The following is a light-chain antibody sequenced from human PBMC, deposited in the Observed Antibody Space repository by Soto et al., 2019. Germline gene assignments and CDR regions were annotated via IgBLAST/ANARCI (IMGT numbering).Light chain of an antibody. V-gene: IGKV1-39*01. J-gene: IGKJ1*01. CDR2: AAS. CDR1: QTISSY. Sequence: DIHMTQSPSSLSASLGHRFTITCRASQTISSYLNWYQQKPVRAPKLLIYAASNLESGVPSRFSGSGSGTDFTLTISSLKPEDFANYYCQQSYSTHTWTFGQGTQVDIK. CDR3: QQSYSTHTWT.